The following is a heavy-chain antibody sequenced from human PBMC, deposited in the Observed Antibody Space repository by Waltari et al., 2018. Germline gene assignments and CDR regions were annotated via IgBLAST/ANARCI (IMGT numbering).Heavy chain of an antibody. D-gene: IGHD6-19*01. V-gene: IGHV3-30*02. CDR3: AYNRIAVGFFFDY. CDR2: IRYDGSNK. CDR1: GFTVSSYG. Sequence: QVQLVESGGGVVQPGGSLRLSCAAYGFTVSSYGMHWVRQAPGKGLEWVAFIRYDGSNKYYADSVKGRFTISRDNSKNTLYLQMNSLRAEDTAVYYCAYNRIAVGFFFDYWGQGTLVTVSS. J-gene: IGHJ4*02.